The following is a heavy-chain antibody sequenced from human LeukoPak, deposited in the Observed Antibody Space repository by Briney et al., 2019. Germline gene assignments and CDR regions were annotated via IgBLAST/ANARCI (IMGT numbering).Heavy chain of an antibody. V-gene: IGHV3-53*01. CDR3: AREYCSSTSCYRSLSDAFDI. Sequence: PGGSLRLSCAASGFTVSSNYMTWVRQAPGKGLEWVSVIYSGGSTYCADSVKGRFTISRDNSKNTLYLQMNSLRAEDTAVYYCAREYCSSTSCYRSLSDAFDIWGQGTMVTVSS. J-gene: IGHJ3*02. CDR1: GFTVSSNY. D-gene: IGHD2-2*01. CDR2: IYSGGST.